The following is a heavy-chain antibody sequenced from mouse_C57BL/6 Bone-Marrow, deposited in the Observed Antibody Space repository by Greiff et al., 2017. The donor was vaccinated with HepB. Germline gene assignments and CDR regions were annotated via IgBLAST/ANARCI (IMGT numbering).Heavy chain of an antibody. CDR1: VYTFTSYW. J-gene: IGHJ3*01. Sequence: VQLQQPGAELVKPGASVKLSCKASVYTFTSYWMHWVKQRPGRGLEWIGRIDPSSGGTKYNEKFKSKATVTVDKPSSTAYMQRSSLTSEDFAVYYCARGNYYGSSSFAYWGQGTLVTVSA. CDR2: IDPSSGGT. V-gene: IGHV1-72*01. CDR3: ARGNYYGSSSFAY. D-gene: IGHD1-1*01.